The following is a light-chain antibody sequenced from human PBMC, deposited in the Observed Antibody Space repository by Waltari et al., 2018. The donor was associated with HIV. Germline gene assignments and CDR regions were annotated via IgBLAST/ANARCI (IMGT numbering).Light chain of an antibody. J-gene: IGLJ2*01. CDR3: ATWDDTLHGPV. V-gene: IGLV1-44*01. CDR1: SSNVEVNP. CDR2: SNV. Sequence: QSVLTQPPSASGTPGQTVTISCSGCSSNVEVNPVNWYQQLSGAPPKLLIYSNVLRPSGVPDRFSGSKSGTSASLAISGLQSEDEADYYCATWDDTLHGPVFGGGTKVTAL.